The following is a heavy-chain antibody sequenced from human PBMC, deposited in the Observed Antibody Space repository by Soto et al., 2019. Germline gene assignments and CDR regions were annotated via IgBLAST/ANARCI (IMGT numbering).Heavy chain of an antibody. CDR3: AHRLTGLDYYDSSGSVFDP. D-gene: IGHD3-22*01. CDR2: IYWDDDK. V-gene: IGHV2-5*02. CDR1: GFSLSTSGVG. J-gene: IGHJ5*02. Sequence: QITLKESGPTLVKPTQTLTLTCTFSGFSLSTSGVGVGLIRQPPGKALEWLALIYWDDDKRYSPSLKSRLTITKDPSKNQVVLTMTNMDPVDTATYYCAHRLTGLDYYDSSGSVFDPWGQGTLVTVSS.